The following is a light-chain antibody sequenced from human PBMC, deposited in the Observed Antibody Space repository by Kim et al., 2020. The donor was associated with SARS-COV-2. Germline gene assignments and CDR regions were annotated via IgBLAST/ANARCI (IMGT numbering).Light chain of an antibody. J-gene: IGKJ2*01. Sequence: SASVGDRVTIPCQASQDIRNYLSWYQQKPGKAPKLLIFDGATLEPGVPSRFSGSGSEREFTFTIRSLQPEDIATYFCQQYDALPLTFGQGTKLEI. CDR2: DGA. CDR3: QQYDALPLT. CDR1: QDIRNY. V-gene: IGKV1-33*01.